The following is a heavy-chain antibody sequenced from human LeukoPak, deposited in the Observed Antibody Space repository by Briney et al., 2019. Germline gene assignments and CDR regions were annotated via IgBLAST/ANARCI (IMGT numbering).Heavy chain of an antibody. V-gene: IGHV3-53*01. CDR2: IYSGGST. Sequence: GGSLRLSCAASGFTVSSNYMSWVRQAPGKGLEWVSVIYSGGSTYYADSVKGRFTISRDSSKNTLYLQMNSLRTEDTAVYYRAGTTVRQAFDIWGQGTMVTVSS. J-gene: IGHJ3*02. D-gene: IGHD3-10*01. CDR1: GFTVSSNY. CDR3: AGTTVRQAFDI.